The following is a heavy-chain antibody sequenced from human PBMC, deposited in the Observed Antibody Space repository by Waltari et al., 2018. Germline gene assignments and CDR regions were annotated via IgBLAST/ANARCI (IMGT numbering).Heavy chain of an antibody. Sequence: EVQLVESGGGLVQPGGSLRLSCAASGFHFRSFAMSWVRQAPGGGLAWVSSISGSDGRTNYADSAKGRFTISRDNVKNTLFLQMNSLRADDAAVYYCAKDLGGFSGSHWYFDLWGRGTLVTVSS. CDR1: GFHFRSFA. D-gene: IGHD5-12*01. CDR3: AKDLGGFSGSHWYFDL. J-gene: IGHJ2*01. V-gene: IGHV3-23*04. CDR2: ISGSDGRT.